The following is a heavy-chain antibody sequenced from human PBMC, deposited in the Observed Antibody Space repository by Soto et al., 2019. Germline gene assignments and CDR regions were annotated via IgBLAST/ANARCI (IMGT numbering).Heavy chain of an antibody. D-gene: IGHD6-19*01. V-gene: IGHV4-39*01. CDR3: ARRLSSSGIPNGFDP. J-gene: IGHJ5*02. CDR2: IYYSGTT. Sequence: SETLSLTCTVSGASISSLNNYWGWIRQPPGKGLEWIATIYYSGTTYYNPSLKSRVTISVDTSKNQFSLKLTSVTAADTAVYWCARRLSSSGIPNGFDPGGQGTLVTVSS. CDR1: GASISSLNNY.